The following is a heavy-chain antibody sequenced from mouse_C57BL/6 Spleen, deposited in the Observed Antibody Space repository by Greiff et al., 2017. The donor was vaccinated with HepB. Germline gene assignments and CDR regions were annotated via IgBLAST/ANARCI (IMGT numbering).Heavy chain of an antibody. D-gene: IGHD2-1*01. CDR1: GFTFSSYA. CDR2: ISSGGDYI. CDR3: TRAGNFYAMDY. Sequence: DVMLVESGEGLVKPGGSLKLSCAASGFTFSSYAMSWVRQTPEKRLEWVAYISSGGDYIYYADTVKGRFTISRDNARNTLYLQMSSLKSEDTAMYYCTRAGNFYAMDYWGQGTSVTVSS. J-gene: IGHJ4*01. V-gene: IGHV5-9-1*02.